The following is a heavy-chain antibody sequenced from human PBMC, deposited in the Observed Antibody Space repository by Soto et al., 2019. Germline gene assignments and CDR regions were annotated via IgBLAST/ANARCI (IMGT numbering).Heavy chain of an antibody. V-gene: IGHV3-30*18. J-gene: IGHJ6*03. D-gene: IGHD3-3*01. CDR2: ISYDGSNK. Sequence: GGSLRLSCAASGFTFSSYGMHWVRQAPGKGLEWVAVISYDGSNKYYADSVKGRFTISRDNSKNTLYLQMNSLRAEDTAVYYCAKAAYYDFWSGYGRGYMDVWGKGTTVTVSS. CDR1: GFTFSSYG. CDR3: AKAAYYDFWSGYGRGYMDV.